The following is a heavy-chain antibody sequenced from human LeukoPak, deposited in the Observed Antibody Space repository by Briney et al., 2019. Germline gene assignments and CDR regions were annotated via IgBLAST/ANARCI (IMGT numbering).Heavy chain of an antibody. CDR1: GFTFSSYW. Sequence: TGGSLRLSCVASGFTFSSYWMSWVRQAPGKGLQWVANIKQDGTEKYYVDSVKGRFTISRGSAKNSLYLQMNSLRAEDTAVYYCAREWVSTDYWGQGTLVTVSS. J-gene: IGHJ4*02. CDR3: AREWVSTDY. CDR2: IKQDGTEK. D-gene: IGHD5/OR15-5a*01. V-gene: IGHV3-7*01.